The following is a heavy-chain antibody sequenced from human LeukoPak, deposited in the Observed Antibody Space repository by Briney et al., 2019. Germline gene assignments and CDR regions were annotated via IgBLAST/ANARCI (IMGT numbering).Heavy chain of an antibody. CDR3: ARDAANGEDRYFDH. J-gene: IGHJ4*02. CDR2: ISRDSTYI. CDR1: GFTFSSYS. D-gene: IGHD4-17*01. V-gene: IGHV3-21*01. Sequence: GGSLRLSCAGSGFTFSSYSINWVRQAPGKGLEWVSSISRDSTYIYYADSVKGRFTISRDNAKNSVCLHMNSLRAEDTAVYYCARDAANGEDRYFDHWGQGILVTVSS.